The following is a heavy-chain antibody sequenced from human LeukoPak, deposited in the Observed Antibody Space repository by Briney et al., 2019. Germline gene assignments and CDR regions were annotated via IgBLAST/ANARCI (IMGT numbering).Heavy chain of an antibody. D-gene: IGHD3-10*01. V-gene: IGHV3-30*18. CDR3: AKDRGSYRYYGMDV. CDR2: ISYDGSNK. Sequence: GSLRLSCAASGFTFSSYGMHWVRQAPGKGLEWVAVISYDGSNKYYADSVKGRFTISRDNSKNTLYLQMNSLRAEDTAVYYCAKDRGSYRYYGMDVWGQGTTVTVSS. J-gene: IGHJ6*02. CDR1: GFTFSSYG.